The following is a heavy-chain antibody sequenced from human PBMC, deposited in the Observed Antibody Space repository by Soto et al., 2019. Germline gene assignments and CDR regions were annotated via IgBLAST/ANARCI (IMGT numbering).Heavy chain of an antibody. CDR3: ARDLATRYTAMVGYYGMDV. J-gene: IGHJ6*02. CDR1: GYTFTSYY. D-gene: IGHD5-18*01. CDR2: INPSGGST. Sequence: ASVKVSCKASGYTFTSYYMHWVRQAPGQGLEWMGIINPSGGSTSYAQKFQGRVTMTRDTSTSTVYMELSSLRSKDTAVYYCARDLATRYTAMVGYYGMDVRGQGTTVTVSS. V-gene: IGHV1-46*01.